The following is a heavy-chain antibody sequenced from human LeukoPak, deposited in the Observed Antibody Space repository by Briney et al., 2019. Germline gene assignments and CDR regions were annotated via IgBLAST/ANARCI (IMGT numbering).Heavy chain of an antibody. D-gene: IGHD2-2*01. CDR2: IYYSGST. V-gene: IGHV4-39*01. J-gene: IGHJ4*02. CDR1: GVSISSSSYY. Sequence: SETLSLTCTVSGVSISSSSYYWGWIRQPPGKGLEWIGSIYYSGSTYYNPSLKSRVTISVDTSKNQFSLKLSSVTAADTAVYYCARHRADVVPAATFDYWGQGTLVTVSS. CDR3: ARHRADVVPAATFDY.